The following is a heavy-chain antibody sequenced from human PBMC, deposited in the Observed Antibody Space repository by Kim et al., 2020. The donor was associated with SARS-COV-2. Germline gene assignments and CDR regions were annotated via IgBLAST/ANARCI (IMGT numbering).Heavy chain of an antibody. CDR2: ISSSGSTI. J-gene: IGHJ6*02. V-gene: IGHV3-11*01. CDR1: GFTFSAYY. CDR3: ARDRITIFGVVISGYGMDV. D-gene: IGHD3-3*01. Sequence: GGSLRLSCAASGFTFSAYYMSWIRQAPGKGLEWVSYISSSGSTIYYADSVKGRFTISRDNAKNSLYLQMNSLRAEETAVYYCARDRITIFGVVISGYGMDVWGQGTTVTVSS.